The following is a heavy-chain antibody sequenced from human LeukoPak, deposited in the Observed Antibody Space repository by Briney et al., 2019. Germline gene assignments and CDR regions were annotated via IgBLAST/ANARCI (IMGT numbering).Heavy chain of an antibody. J-gene: IGHJ5*02. CDR3: ARGPGSGSYFAWFDP. V-gene: IGHV4-34*01. CDR2: INHSGST. D-gene: IGHD3-10*01. CDR1: GGSFNGYY. Sequence: ASETLSLTCAVYGGSFNGYYWSWIRQPPGKGLEWIGEINHSGSTNYNPSLKSRVTMSVDTSKNQVSLELTSVTAADTAVYYCARGPGSGSYFAWFDPWGQGTQVTVSS.